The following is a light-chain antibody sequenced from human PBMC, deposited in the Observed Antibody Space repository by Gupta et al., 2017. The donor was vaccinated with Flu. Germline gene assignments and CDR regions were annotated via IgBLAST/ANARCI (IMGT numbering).Light chain of an antibody. CDR3: SSYAGSNNLV. CDR2: EVS. V-gene: IGLV2-8*01. Sequence: QSALTQPPSASGPPGQSVPIPFTGTISDVGGYNYVSWYQQHPGKAPKLMVYEVSKRPAGVPDRFSGSKSGNTASLTVSGLQAEDEADYYCSSYAGSNNLVFGGGTKLTVL. CDR1: ISDVGGYNY. J-gene: IGLJ2*01.